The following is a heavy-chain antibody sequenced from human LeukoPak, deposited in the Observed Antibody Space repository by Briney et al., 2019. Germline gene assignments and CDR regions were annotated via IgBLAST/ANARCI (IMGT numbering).Heavy chain of an antibody. CDR2: ISSSSSYI. V-gene: IGHV3-21*01. CDR1: GFTFSSYS. Sequence: PGGSLRLSCAASGFTFSSYSMNWVRQAPGKWLEWVSSISSSSSYIYYADSVKGRFTISRDNAKNSLYLQMNSLRAEDTAVYYCARDRAHGGNSVMDFQHCGQGTLVTVSS. J-gene: IGHJ1*01. CDR3: ARDRAHGGNSVMDFQH. D-gene: IGHD4-23*01.